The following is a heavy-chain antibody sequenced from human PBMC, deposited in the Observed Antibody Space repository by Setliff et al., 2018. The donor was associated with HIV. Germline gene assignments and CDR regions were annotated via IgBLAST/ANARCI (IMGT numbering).Heavy chain of an antibody. CDR1: ADTFTNCL. CDR2: IIPMFGTP. J-gene: IGHJ6*02. D-gene: IGHD5-18*01. V-gene: IGHV1-69*13. Sequence: ASVKVSCKASADTFTNCLINWVRQAPGQGLEWMGGIIPMFGTPNYAQKFQGRVTITADESTGTAYMELSSLRSEDAAVYYCARGNTAMVYPYYYGMDVWGQGTTVTVSS. CDR3: ARGNTAMVYPYYYGMDV.